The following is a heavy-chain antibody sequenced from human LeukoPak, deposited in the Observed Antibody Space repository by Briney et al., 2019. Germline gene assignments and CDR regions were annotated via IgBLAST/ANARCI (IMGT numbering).Heavy chain of an antibody. V-gene: IGHV3-30*18. CDR2: ISYDGSNK. CDR3: AKPGRSGYSFDY. D-gene: IGHD5-18*01. CDR1: GFTFSSYG. J-gene: IGHJ4*02. Sequence: PGGSLRLSCAASGFTFSSYGMHWVRQAPGKGLEWVAVISYDGSNKYYADSVKGRFTISRDNSKNTLYLQMNSLRAEDTAVYYCAKPGRSGYSFDYWGQGTLVTVSS.